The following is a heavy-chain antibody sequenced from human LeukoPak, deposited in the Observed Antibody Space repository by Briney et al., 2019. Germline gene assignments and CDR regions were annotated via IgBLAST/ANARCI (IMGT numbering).Heavy chain of an antibody. CDR1: GFTFRSYS. D-gene: IGHD3-22*01. V-gene: IGHV3-21*01. CDR3: AKCDSSGYYTDYFDF. J-gene: IGHJ4*02. Sequence: GGSLRLSCAASGFTFRSYSMNWVRQPPGKGLEWVSAISNSGSSIYYADSVKDRFTISRDNAKKSLYLQMNSLRAEDTAVYYFAKCDSSGYYTDYFDFWGRGTLVTVSS. CDR2: ISNSGSSI.